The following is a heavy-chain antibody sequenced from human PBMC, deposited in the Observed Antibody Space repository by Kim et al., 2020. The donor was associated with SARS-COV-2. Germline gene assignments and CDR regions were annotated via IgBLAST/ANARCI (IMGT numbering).Heavy chain of an antibody. Sequence: GGSLRLSCAASGFTFSSYWMHWVRQAPRKGLVWVSRINGDGSTTNYADSVKGRFTISRDNAKNTLYLQMNSLRAEDTAVYYCAMRYCNGGSCYLDYWGQGALVTVSS. CDR1: GFTFSSYW. D-gene: IGHD2-15*01. CDR2: INGDGSTT. J-gene: IGHJ4*03. CDR3: AMRYCNGGSCYLDY. V-gene: IGHV3-74*01.